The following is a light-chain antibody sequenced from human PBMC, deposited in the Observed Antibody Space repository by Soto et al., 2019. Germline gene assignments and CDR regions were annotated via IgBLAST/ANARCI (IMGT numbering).Light chain of an antibody. CDR2: AAS. J-gene: IGKJ5*01. CDR3: QQSSSTPPIP. CDR1: QSISSY. V-gene: IGKV1-39*01. Sequence: SSLSASVGDRVTITCAASQSISSYFKWYQQKRGKAPKLLIYAASSLQSGVPSRFSGSGSGTDFTLTISSLQPADFATYYCQQSSSTPPIPFGQG.